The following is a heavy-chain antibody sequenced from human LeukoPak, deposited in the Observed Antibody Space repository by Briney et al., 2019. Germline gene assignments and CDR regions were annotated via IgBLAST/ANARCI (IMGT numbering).Heavy chain of an antibody. CDR1: GFTFSSYA. CDR2: ISSSGGTT. CDR3: AKEDPGATFDC. Sequence: GGSLRLSCAASGFTFSSYAMNWVRQAPGKGLEWVSGISSSGGTTYYADSVKGRFTIARDNSKNTLYLQMNSLRGEDTAVYYCAKEDPGATFDCWGQGTLVTVSS. J-gene: IGHJ4*02. D-gene: IGHD1-26*01. V-gene: IGHV3-23*01.